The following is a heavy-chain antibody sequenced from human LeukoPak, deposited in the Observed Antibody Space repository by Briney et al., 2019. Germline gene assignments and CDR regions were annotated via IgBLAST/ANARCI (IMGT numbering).Heavy chain of an antibody. CDR1: GGFISRDP. D-gene: IGHD3-16*02. CDR2: IYYSGST. V-gene: IGHV4-59*06. J-gene: IGHJ6*02. CDR3: ARDLSDTWYGMDV. Sequence: SETLSLTCTVSGGFISRDPWSWIRQPPGKGLEWIGYIYYSGSTYYNPSLKSRVTISVDTSKNQFSLKLSSVTAADTAVYYCARDLSDTWYGMDVWGQGTTVTVSS.